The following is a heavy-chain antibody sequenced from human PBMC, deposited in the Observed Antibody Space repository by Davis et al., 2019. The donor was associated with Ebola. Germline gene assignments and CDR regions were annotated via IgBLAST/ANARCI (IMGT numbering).Heavy chain of an antibody. CDR2: ISYDGSNK. J-gene: IGHJ5*02. D-gene: IGHD2-2*01. CDR1: GFTFSSYA. CDR3: AKVGLVPAAIYWFDP. Sequence: PGGSLRLSCAASGFTFSSYAMHWVRQAPGKGLEWVAVISYDGSNKYYADSVKGRFTISRDNSKNTLYLQMNSLRAEDTAVYYCAKVGLVPAAIYWFDPWGQGTLVTVSS. V-gene: IGHV3-30-3*01.